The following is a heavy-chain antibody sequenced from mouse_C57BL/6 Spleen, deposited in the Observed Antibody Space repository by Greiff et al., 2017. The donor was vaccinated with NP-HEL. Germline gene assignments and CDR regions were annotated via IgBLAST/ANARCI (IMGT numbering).Heavy chain of an antibody. CDR2: IYPRDGST. CDR1: GYTFTSYD. CDR3: ARQDYYSNPYAMDY. Sequence: QVQLQQSGPELVKPGASVKLSCKASGYTFTSYDINWVKQRHGQGLEWIGWIYPRDGSTKYNEKFKGKASLTVDTSSSTAYMELHSLTSEDSAVYFCARQDYYSNPYAMDYWGQGTSVTVSS. J-gene: IGHJ4*01. D-gene: IGHD2-5*01. V-gene: IGHV1-85*01.